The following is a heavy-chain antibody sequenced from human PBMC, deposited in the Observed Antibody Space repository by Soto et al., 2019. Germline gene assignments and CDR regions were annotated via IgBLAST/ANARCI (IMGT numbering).Heavy chain of an antibody. J-gene: IGHJ4*02. CDR2: INHSGST. CDR3: ARLRSSSWAFDY. D-gene: IGHD6-13*01. Sequence: SETLSLTCAVYGGSFSGYYWSWIRQPPGKGLEWIGEINHSGSTNYNPSLKSRVTISVDTSKNQFSLKLSSVTAADTAVYYCARLRSSSWAFDYWGQGTLVTVSS. CDR1: GGSFSGYY. V-gene: IGHV4-34*01.